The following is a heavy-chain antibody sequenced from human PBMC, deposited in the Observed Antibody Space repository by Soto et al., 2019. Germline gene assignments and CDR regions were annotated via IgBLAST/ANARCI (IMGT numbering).Heavy chain of an antibody. CDR3: ARQERRGYMAAFDI. CDR1: GYSFIDYW. V-gene: IGHV5-51*01. J-gene: IGHJ3*02. D-gene: IGHD3-16*02. CDR2: IYPGDSDT. Sequence: PGESLKISCKGSGYSFIDYWIGWVRQVPGKGLEWMGVIYPGDSDTRYSPSFQGQVTISADKSISTAYLQWSSLKASDTAMYYCARQERRGYMAAFDIWGQGTMVTVSS.